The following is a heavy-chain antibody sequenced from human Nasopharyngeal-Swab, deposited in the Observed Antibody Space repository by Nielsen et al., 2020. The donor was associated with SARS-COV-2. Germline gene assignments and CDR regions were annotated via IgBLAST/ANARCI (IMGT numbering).Heavy chain of an antibody. V-gene: IGHV4-34*01. CDR1: GGSLRDYF. CDR2: ISRGTDT. J-gene: IGHJ6*02. CDR3: ARGGPHYDFYGMEV. Sequence: SETLSLTCSFSGGSLRDYFWTWVRQPPGRGLEWIGEISRGTDTEYHPSLRSRAIISAAPSRNQFTLRLASVTAADTATYFCARGGPHYDFYGMEVWGQGTTVTVSS.